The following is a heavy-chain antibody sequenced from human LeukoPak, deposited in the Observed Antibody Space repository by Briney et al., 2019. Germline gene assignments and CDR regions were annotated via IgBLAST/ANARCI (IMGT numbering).Heavy chain of an antibody. CDR3: ARGPIYYYGSGSYYAWFDY. CDR2: IYTSGST. J-gene: IGHJ4*02. CDR1: GGSISSYN. V-gene: IGHV4-4*07. D-gene: IGHD3-10*01. Sequence: SETLSLTCTVSGGSISSYNWNWIRQPAGKGLEWIGRIYTSGSTNYNPSLKSRVTISVDTSKNQFSLKLSSVTAADTAVYYCARGPIYYYGSGSYYAWFDYWGQGTLVTVSS.